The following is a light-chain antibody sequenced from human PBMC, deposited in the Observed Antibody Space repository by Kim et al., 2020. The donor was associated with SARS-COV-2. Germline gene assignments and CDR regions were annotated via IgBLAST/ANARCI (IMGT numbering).Light chain of an antibody. CDR3: QQYEASPKT. V-gene: IGKV3-20*01. CDR2: SAS. CDR1: QSLTSNS. Sequence: SGERATLSCRASQSLTSNSLAWYQQKPGQAPRLLIYSASSRATGIPDRFSGSGSGTDFTLTISRLEPEDFAMYYCQQYEASPKTFGHGTKVDIK. J-gene: IGKJ1*01.